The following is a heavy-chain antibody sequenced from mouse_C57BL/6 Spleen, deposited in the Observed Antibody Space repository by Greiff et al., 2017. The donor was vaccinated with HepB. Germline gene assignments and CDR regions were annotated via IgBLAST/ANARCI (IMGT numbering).Heavy chain of an antibody. D-gene: IGHD1-1*01. CDR1: GYTFTSYG. J-gene: IGHJ2*01. Sequence: QVQLQQSGAELARPGASVKLSCKASGYTFTSYGISWVKQRTGQGLEWIGEIYPSSGNTYYNEKFKGKATLTAAKASSTAYLDLRSLTSEDSAVYVCARSTVGYFDYWGQGTTLTVSS. CDR3: ARSTVGYFDY. CDR2: IYPSSGNT. V-gene: IGHV1-81*01.